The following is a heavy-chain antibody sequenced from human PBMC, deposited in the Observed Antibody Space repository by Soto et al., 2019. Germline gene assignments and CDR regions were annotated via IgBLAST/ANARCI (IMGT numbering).Heavy chain of an antibody. J-gene: IGHJ5*02. V-gene: IGHV4-31*03. CDR3: ARSVFP. Sequence: SETLSLTCTVSGASXSGHSWSWIRQHPGKGLEWIGYIYYSGSTYYNPSLKSRVTISVDTSKNQFSLKLSSVTAADTAVYYCARSVFPWGQGTLVTVSS. CDR2: IYYSGST. CDR1: GASXSGHS.